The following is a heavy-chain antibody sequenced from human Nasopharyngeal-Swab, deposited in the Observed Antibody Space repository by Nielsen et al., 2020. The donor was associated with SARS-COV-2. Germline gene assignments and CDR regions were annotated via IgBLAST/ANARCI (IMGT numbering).Heavy chain of an antibody. CDR2: INTNTGNP. CDR3: AREPLPGYGDYGY. V-gene: IGHV7-4-1*02. J-gene: IGHJ4*02. Sequence: WVRQAPGQGPEWMGWINTNTGNPTYAQGFTGRFVFSLDTSVSTAYLQISSLKAEDTAVYYCAREPLPGYGDYGYWGQGTLVTVSS. D-gene: IGHD4-17*01.